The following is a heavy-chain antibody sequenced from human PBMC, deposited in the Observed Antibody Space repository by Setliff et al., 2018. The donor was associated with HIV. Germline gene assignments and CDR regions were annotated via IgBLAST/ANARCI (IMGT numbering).Heavy chain of an antibody. CDR3: AREGSGFLDY. V-gene: IGHV3-7*03. CDR1: GFTFSTYW. D-gene: IGHD3-9*01. J-gene: IGHJ4*02. Sequence: GGSLRLSCAASGFTFSTYWMSWVRQAPGKGLEWVANINQDGSERYYVDSVKGRFTISRDNAKNSLYLQMNSLRAEDTAVYFCAREGSGFLDYWGQGTLVTVSS. CDR2: INQDGSER.